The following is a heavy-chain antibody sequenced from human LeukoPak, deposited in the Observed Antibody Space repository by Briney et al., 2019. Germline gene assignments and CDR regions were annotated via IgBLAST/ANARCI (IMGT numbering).Heavy chain of an antibody. Sequence: GGSLRLSCAASGFTFSSSAMSWVRQAPGKGLEWVSAISNNGGYTYYADSVQGRFTISRDNSKNTLYLQMNSLRAEDTAVYYCASVGAANAFDIWGQGTMVTVSS. J-gene: IGHJ3*02. CDR1: GFTFSSSA. CDR2: ISNNGGYT. CDR3: ASVGAANAFDI. V-gene: IGHV3-23*01. D-gene: IGHD1-26*01.